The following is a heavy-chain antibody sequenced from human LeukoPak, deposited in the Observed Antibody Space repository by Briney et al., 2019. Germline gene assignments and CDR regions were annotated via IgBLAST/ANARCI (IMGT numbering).Heavy chain of an antibody. D-gene: IGHD3-22*01. CDR1: GYTFTSFG. J-gene: IGHJ3*02. CDR3: ARDLYYFDSRGNYFDTFDI. CDR2: IGAYNGNT. V-gene: IGHV1-18*01. Sequence: ASVKVSCKASGYTFTSFGLSWVRHAPGQGLEWMGWIGAYNGNTYYAQKFQGRVTMTTDTSMTTAYMELRSLRSDDTAVYYCARDLYYFDSRGNYFDTFDIWGQGTLVTVSS.